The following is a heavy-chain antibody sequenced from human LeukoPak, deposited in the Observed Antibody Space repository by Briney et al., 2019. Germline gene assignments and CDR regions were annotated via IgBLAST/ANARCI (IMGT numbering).Heavy chain of an antibody. D-gene: IGHD4-11*01. CDR1: GGTFSSYA. J-gene: IGHJ4*02. CDR3: AREGADYSNSYYLDY. CDR2: IIPIFGTA. V-gene: IGHV1-69*13. Sequence: SVKVSCKASGGTFSSYAISWVRQAPGQGLEWMGGIIPIFGTASYAQKFQGRVTITADESTSTAYMELSSLRSEDTAVYYCAREGADYSNSYYLDYWGQGTLVTVSS.